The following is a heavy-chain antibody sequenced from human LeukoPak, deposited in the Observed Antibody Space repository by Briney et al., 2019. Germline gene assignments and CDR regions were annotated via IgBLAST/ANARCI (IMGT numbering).Heavy chain of an antibody. J-gene: IGHJ4*02. D-gene: IGHD3-22*01. V-gene: IGHV1-8*01. CDR2: MSPNSGNT. CDR1: GYTFTSYD. CDR3: ARDSLGYDSSGYYFRGFDY. Sequence: ASVKVSCKASGYTFTSYDINWVRQATGQGLEWMGWMSPNSGNTGYAQKFQGRVTMTRNTSISTAYMELSSLRSEDTAVYYCARDSLGYDSSGYYFRGFDYWGQGTLVTVSS.